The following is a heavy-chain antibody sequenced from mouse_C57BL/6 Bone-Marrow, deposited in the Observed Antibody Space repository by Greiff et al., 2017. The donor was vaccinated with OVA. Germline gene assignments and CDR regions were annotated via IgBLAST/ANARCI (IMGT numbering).Heavy chain of an antibody. CDR1: GYSITSDY. CDR3: ARGDNWDYWYFDV. CDR2: ISYSGST. V-gene: IGHV3-8*01. Sequence: EVKLVESGPGLAKPSQTLSLTCSVTGYSITSDYWNWIRKFPGNKLEYMGYISYSGSTYYNPSLKSRISITRDTSKNQYYLQVNSVTTEDTATEYCARGDNWDYWYFDVWGTGTTVTVSS. J-gene: IGHJ1*03. D-gene: IGHD4-1*01.